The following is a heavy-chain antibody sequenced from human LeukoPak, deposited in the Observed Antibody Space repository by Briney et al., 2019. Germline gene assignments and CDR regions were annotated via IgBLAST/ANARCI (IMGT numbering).Heavy chain of an antibody. D-gene: IGHD4-23*01. J-gene: IGHJ4*02. Sequence: GGSLRLSCAASGFTFSTYEMTWVRQSPGKGLEWVSYISSSGSTIYYADSVKGRFTISRDNAKNSLYLQMNSLRAEDTAVYYCASLNDYGGNSALYYFDYWGQGTLVTVSS. CDR1: GFTFSTYE. CDR2: ISSSGSTI. CDR3: ASLNDYGGNSALYYFDY. V-gene: IGHV3-48*03.